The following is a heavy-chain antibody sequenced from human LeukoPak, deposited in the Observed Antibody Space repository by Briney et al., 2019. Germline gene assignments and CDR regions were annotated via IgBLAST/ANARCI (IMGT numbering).Heavy chain of an antibody. J-gene: IGHJ4*02. CDR1: GFTFSSYG. CDR3: AKVRYYYDSSGYFDY. V-gene: IGHV3-23*01. Sequence: GGSLRLSCAASGFTFSSYGMSWVRQAPGKGLEWVSAISGSGGSTYYADSVKGRFTISRDNSKNTLYLQMNSLRAEDTAVYYSAKVRYYYDSSGYFDYWGQGTLVTVSS. CDR2: ISGSGGST. D-gene: IGHD3-22*01.